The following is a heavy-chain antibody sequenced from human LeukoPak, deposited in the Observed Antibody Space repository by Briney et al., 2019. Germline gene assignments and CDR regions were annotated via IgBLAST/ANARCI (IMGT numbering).Heavy chain of an antibody. D-gene: IGHD6-19*01. V-gene: IGHV3-33*01. CDR3: AREGSSGWSLDY. J-gene: IGHJ4*02. CDR1: GFTFSNSG. CDR2: IWYDGSKR. Sequence: GRSLRLSCAASGFTFSNSGMHWVRQAPGKGLEWMAVIWYDGSKRYYADSVKGRFAISRGNSKNTLDLQMNSLRAEDTAVYYCAREGSSGWSLDYWGQGTLVTVSS.